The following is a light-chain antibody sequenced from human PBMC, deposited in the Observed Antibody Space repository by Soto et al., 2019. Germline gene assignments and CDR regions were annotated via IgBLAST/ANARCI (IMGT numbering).Light chain of an antibody. J-gene: IGKJ4*01. V-gene: IGKV3-20*01. CDR2: DAS. CDR1: QTVRNNY. CDR3: QQFSSYPLI. Sequence: EFVLTQSPGTLSLSPGERATLSCRASQTVRNNYLAWYQQKPGQAPRLLIYDASSRATGIPDRFSGGGSGTAFTLPISRRELEDFAVYSCQQFSSYPLISGGGTK.